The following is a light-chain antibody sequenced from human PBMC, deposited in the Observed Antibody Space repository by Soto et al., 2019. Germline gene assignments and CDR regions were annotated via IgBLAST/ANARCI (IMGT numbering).Light chain of an antibody. Sequence: DIQMTQSPSSLSASVGDRVTITCRASQSISTYLNWYQQKPGRAAKLLVYGASSLQSGVPSRFTGSGSGTDFTLTITSLQPEDFATYHCQQTYSTPWTFGQGTKVEIK. CDR1: QSISTY. CDR3: QQTYSTPWT. J-gene: IGKJ1*01. V-gene: IGKV1-39*01. CDR2: GAS.